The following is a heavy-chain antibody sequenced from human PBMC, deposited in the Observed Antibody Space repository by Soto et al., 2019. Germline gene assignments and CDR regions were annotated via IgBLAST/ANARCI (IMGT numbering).Heavy chain of an antibody. CDR2: IGRKANNYAT. D-gene: IGHD6-19*01. CDR3: VRQRLVVSPLDQ. V-gene: IGHV3-73*02. J-gene: IGHJ4*02. Sequence: EVHLVQSGGGLVQPGGSLKLSCAASGFIFSGSAMHWVRQASGKGLEWVGRIGRKANNYATEYAASVEGRFTISRDEAKTTTFLLMNSLKSEDTAVYFCVRQRLVVSPLDQWGQGTLVTVSS. CDR1: GFIFSGSA.